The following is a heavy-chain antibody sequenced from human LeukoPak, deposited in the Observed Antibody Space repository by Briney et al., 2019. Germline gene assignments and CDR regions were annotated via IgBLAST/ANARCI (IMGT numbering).Heavy chain of an antibody. V-gene: IGHV1-46*01. J-gene: IGHJ2*01. CDR3: ARITMTTSGWYFDL. CDR2: VHPSGGST. D-gene: IGHD3-22*01. Sequence: GASVKVSCKASGYTFTSYYMHWLRQAPGQGLEWMGIVHPSGGSTSYAQKFQGRVTMTRDTATSTVYMELSSLRSEDTALYYCARITMTTSGWYFDLWGRGSLVTASS. CDR1: GYTFTSYY.